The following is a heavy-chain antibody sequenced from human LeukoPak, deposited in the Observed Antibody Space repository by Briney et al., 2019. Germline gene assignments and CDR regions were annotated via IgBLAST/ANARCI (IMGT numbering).Heavy chain of an antibody. V-gene: IGHV3-21*01. CDR1: GFTFSSYT. CDR3: AGVRSWSGQEAY. D-gene: IGHD3-3*01. CDR2: ISSSSSYI. J-gene: IGHJ4*02. Sequence: PGGSLRLSCAASGFTFSSYTMNWVRQAPGKGLEWVSSISSSSSYIYYADSVKGRFTLSRDNAKNSLYLQMNSLGAEDTAVYYCAGVRSWSGQEAYWGQGTLVTVSS.